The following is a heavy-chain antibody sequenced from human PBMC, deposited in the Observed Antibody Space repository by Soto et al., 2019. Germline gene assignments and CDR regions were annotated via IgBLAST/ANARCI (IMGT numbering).Heavy chain of an antibody. Sequence: SETLSLTCTVSGGSISGYYWSWIRQPPGKGLEWIGFIYHSETTNYNPSLKSRVTISVDTPRNLFSLRLSSVTAADTAVYYCGRFGFYYYGSGTFYPGYIDYWGQGTLVTGSS. CDR3: GRFGFYYYGSGTFYPGYIDY. D-gene: IGHD3-10*01. V-gene: IGHV4-59*08. CDR2: IYHSETT. J-gene: IGHJ4*02. CDR1: GGSISGYY.